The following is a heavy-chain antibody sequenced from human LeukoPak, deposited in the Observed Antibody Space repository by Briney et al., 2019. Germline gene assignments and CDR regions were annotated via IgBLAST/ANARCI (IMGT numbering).Heavy chain of an antibody. CDR1: GGSISSSSYY. D-gene: IGHD5-24*01. Sequence: SETLSLTCTVSGGSISSSSYYWGWIRQPPGKGLEWIGSIYYSGSTYYNPSLKSRVTISVDTSKNQFSLKLSSVTAADTAVYYCARGPGMATIKDWGQGILVTVSS. CDR3: ARGPGMATIKD. CDR2: IYYSGST. J-gene: IGHJ4*02. V-gene: IGHV4-39*07.